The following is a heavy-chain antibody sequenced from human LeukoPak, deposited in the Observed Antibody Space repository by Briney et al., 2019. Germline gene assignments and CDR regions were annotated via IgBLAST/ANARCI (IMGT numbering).Heavy chain of an antibody. D-gene: IGHD7-27*01. V-gene: IGHV3-15*01. CDR2: IKSKIDVGKT. CDR3: ATEFWGWYNY. CDR1: GFTFSDAG. J-gene: IGHJ4*02. Sequence: GGSLRLSCAASGFTFSDAGMSWVRQTPGKGLEWVAHIKSKIDVGKTDYAAPAKGRFTTSRNDSKNTLYLQMDRLKAENTAVYYCATEFWGWYNYWGQGTLVTVSS.